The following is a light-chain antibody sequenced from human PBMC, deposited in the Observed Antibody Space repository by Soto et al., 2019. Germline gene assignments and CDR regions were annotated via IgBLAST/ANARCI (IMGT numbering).Light chain of an antibody. V-gene: IGKV3-15*01. CDR3: QQYNNWPPPIT. J-gene: IGKJ5*01. CDR1: QSVGSN. CDR2: GAS. Sequence: EIVMTQSPATLSVSPGERVTLSCRASQSVGSNLAWYQQKPRQAPRLLIYGASTRVTDIPARFTGSGSGTEFNLSISSLQSEDFAVYYCQQYNNWPPPITFGQGTRLEIK.